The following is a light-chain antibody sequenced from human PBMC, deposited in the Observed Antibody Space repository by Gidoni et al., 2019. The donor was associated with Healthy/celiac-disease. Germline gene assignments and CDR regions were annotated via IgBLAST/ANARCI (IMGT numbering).Light chain of an antibody. CDR2: GAS. Sequence: EIVLSPYPGTLSLSPGDRATLSCRASQSVSSSYLAWYQQKPGQAPMLLIYGASSRATGIPDRFSGSGSGTDFTLTISRLEPEDFAVYYCQQYGSSPRTFGQGTKVEIK. CDR1: QSVSSSY. V-gene: IGKV3-20*01. CDR3: QQYGSSPRT. J-gene: IGKJ1*01.